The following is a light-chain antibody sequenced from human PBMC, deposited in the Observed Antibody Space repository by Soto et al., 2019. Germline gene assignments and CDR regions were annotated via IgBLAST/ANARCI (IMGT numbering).Light chain of an antibody. CDR2: GAS. Sequence: EIVLTQSPGTLSLSAGERATLSCRASQSISSNYLAWYQQKPGQAPRLLIFGASYRASGIPDRFSGSGSGTDFTLTISRLEPEDFPVYYCQKYGSSPPEFTFGPGTKVDIK. CDR3: QKYGSSPPEFT. CDR1: QSISSNY. J-gene: IGKJ3*01. V-gene: IGKV3-20*01.